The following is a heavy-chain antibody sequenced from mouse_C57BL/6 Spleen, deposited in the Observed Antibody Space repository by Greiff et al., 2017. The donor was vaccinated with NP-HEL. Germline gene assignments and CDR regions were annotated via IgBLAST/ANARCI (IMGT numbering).Heavy chain of an antibody. D-gene: IGHD2-4*01. Sequence: QVQLQQSGAELVRPGTSVKVSCKASGYAFTNYLIEWVKQRPGQGLEWIGVINPGSGGTNYNEKFKGKATLTADKSSSTAYMQLSSLTSEDSAVYFCAREGLRGYYFDYWGQGTTLTVSS. CDR1: GYAFTNYL. CDR2: INPGSGGT. CDR3: AREGLRGYYFDY. J-gene: IGHJ2*01. V-gene: IGHV1-54*01.